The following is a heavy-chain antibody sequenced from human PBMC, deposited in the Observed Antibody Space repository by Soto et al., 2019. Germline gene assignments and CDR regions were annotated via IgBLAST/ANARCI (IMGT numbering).Heavy chain of an antibody. CDR2: ISYDGSNK. Sequence: GGSLRLSCAASGFTFSSYAMHWVRQAPGKGLEWVAVISYDGSNKYYADSVKGRFTISRDNSKNTLYLQMNSLRAEDTAVYYCAREGGPMVRGVYYYYGMDVWGQGTTVTVSS. V-gene: IGHV3-30-3*01. CDR3: AREGGPMVRGVYYYYGMDV. J-gene: IGHJ6*02. CDR1: GFTFSSYA. D-gene: IGHD3-10*01.